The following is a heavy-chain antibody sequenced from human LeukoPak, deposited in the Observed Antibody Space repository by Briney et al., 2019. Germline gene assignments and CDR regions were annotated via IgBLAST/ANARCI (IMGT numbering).Heavy chain of an antibody. Sequence: PGGSLRLSCAASGFTFGTSAMSWVRQAPGKGPELVSTFGRSGSDTYYSDSVKGRFTIFRDNSKNTLYLQMNSLRDEDTAVYYCAKGSLGSWYYFDYWGQGTLVTVSS. D-gene: IGHD6-13*01. CDR1: GFTFGTSA. J-gene: IGHJ4*02. V-gene: IGHV3-23*01. CDR3: AKGSLGSWYYFDY. CDR2: FGRSGSDT.